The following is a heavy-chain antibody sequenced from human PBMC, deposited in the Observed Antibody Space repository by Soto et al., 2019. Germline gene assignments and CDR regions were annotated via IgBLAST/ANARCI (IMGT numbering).Heavy chain of an antibody. CDR3: ARVIRYCSGGSCYSLFGEPTNYYYYYMDV. CDR2: INHSGST. V-gene: IGHV4-34*01. J-gene: IGHJ6*03. D-gene: IGHD2-15*01. Sequence: PSETLSLTCAVYGGSFSGYYWSWIRQPPGKGLEWIGEINHSGSTNYNPSLKSRVTISVDTSKNQFSLKLSSVTAADTAVYYCARVIRYCSGGSCYSLFGEPTNYYYYYMDVWGKGTTVTVSS. CDR1: GGSFSGYY.